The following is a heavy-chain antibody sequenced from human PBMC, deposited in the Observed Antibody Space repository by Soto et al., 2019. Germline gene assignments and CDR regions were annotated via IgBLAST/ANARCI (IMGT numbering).Heavy chain of an antibody. Sequence: TGGSLRLSCAASGFTFSGSAMHWVRQASGKGLEWVGRIRSKGNNYATAYGASLKGRFTISRDDSKNTAYLQMNSLNTEDTAVYYCSRQASDFWSGKPQYYMDVWGKGTTVTSP. J-gene: IGHJ6*03. CDR1: GFTFSGSA. CDR3: SRQASDFWSGKPQYYMDV. V-gene: IGHV3-73*01. D-gene: IGHD3-3*01. CDR2: IRSKGNNYAT.